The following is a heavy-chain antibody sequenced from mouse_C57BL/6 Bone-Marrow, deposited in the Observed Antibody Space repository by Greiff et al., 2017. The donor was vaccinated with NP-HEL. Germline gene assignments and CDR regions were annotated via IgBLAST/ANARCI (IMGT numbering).Heavy chain of an antibody. J-gene: IGHJ3*01. V-gene: IGHV1-81*01. Sequence: QVQLQQSGAELARPGASVKLSCKASGYTFTSYGISWVKQRTGQGLEWIGEIYPRSGNTYYNEKFKGKATLTADKSSSTAYMELRSLTSEDSAVYFCARGHSSGSPWFAYWGKGTLVTVSA. CDR2: IYPRSGNT. D-gene: IGHD3-2*02. CDR1: GYTFTSYG. CDR3: ARGHSSGSPWFAY.